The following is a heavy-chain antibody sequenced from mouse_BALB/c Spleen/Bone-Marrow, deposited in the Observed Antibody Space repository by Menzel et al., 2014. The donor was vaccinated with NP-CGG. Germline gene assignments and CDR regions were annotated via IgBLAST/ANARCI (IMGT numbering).Heavy chain of an antibody. CDR3: ARGNGPYAMDY. CDR1: GYTFTNYW. D-gene: IGHD1-1*02. V-gene: IGHV1-63*02. CDR2: IYPGGGYT. J-gene: IGHJ4*01. Sequence: VQRVESGAELVRPGTSVKISCKASGYTFTNYWLGWVKQRPGHGLEWIGDIYPGGGYTNYNEKFKGKATLTADTTSSTAYMQLSSLTSEDSAVYFCARGNGPYAMDYWCQGTSVTVSS.